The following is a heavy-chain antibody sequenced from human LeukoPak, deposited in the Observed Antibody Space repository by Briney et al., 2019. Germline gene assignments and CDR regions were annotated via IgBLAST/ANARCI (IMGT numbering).Heavy chain of an antibody. D-gene: IGHD5-18*01. CDR1: GGSFSGYY. J-gene: IGHJ4*02. CDR3: ARARGYSYGY. CDR2: INHSGST. Sequence: SETLSLTCAVYGGSFSGYYWSWIRQPPGKGLEWIGEINHSGSTNYNPSLKSRVTISVDTSKNQFSLKLSSVTAADTAVYYCARARGYSYGYWGQGTLVTVSS. V-gene: IGHV4-34*01.